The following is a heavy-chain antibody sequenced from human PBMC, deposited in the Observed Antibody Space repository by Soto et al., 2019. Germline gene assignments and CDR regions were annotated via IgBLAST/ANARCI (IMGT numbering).Heavy chain of an antibody. Sequence: GESLKISCAASGFTFSSYWMSWVRQAPGKGLEWVANIKQDGSEKYYVDSVKGRFTISRDNAKNSLYLQMNSLRAEDTAVYYCARVPRFLEWLLYPDQDYYFDYWGQGTLVTVSS. J-gene: IGHJ4*02. CDR3: ARVPRFLEWLLYPDQDYYFDY. V-gene: IGHV3-7*01. D-gene: IGHD3-3*01. CDR1: GFTFSSYW. CDR2: IKQDGSEK.